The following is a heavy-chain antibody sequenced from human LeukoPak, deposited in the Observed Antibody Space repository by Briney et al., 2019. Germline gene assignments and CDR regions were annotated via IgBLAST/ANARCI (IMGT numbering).Heavy chain of an antibody. CDR2: IDISGGST. Sequence: GGSLRLSCAVSGFTFNSHAMCWVRQAPGKGLEWVSSIDISGGSTYYADSVKGRFTISRDNSKNTLYLQMNSLRGEDTALYFCANEVRPNAYWSQGTLVTVSS. CDR3: ANEVRPNAY. CDR1: GFTFNSHA. V-gene: IGHV3-23*01. J-gene: IGHJ4*02. D-gene: IGHD4/OR15-4a*01.